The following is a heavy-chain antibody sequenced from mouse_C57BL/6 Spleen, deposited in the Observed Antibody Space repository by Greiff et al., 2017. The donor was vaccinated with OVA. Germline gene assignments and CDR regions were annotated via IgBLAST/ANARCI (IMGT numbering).Heavy chain of an antibody. V-gene: IGHV1-50*01. CDR3: ARRRILSTTAFDY. Sequence: QVQLKQPGAELVKPGASVKLSCKASGYTFTSYWMQWVNQRPGPGLAWIGEIDPSDSYTNYNQKFKGKATLTVDTSSSTAYMQLSSLTSEDSAVYYCARRRILSTTAFDYWGQGTTLTVSS. CDR1: GYTFTSYW. D-gene: IGHD1-2*01. J-gene: IGHJ2*01. CDR2: IDPSDSYT.